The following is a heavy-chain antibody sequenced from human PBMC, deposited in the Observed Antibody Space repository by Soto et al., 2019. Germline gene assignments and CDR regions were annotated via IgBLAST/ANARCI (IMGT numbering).Heavy chain of an antibody. CDR1: GFTFSSYW. V-gene: IGHV3-7*03. D-gene: IGHD3-3*01. CDR2: IKQDGSEK. Sequence: EVQLVESGGGLVQPGGCLRLFCAASGFTFSSYWMSWVRQAPGKGLEWVANIKQDGSEKYYVDSVKGRFTISRDNAKNSLYLQMNSLRAEDTAVYYCARDFDFWSGSRYYYYYYGMDVWVQGTTVTVSS. CDR3: ARDFDFWSGSRYYYYYYGMDV. J-gene: IGHJ6*02.